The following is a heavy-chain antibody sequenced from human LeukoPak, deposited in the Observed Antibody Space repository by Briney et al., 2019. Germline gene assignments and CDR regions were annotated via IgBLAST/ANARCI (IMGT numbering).Heavy chain of an antibody. Sequence: PGESLKISCKGSGYSFTSYWIGWVRQMPGKGLEWMGIIYPGDSDSRYSPSFQGQVTISADKSISTAYLQWSSLKASDIAMYYCVRQATFGSDSMEYWGQGTLVTVSS. CDR1: GYSFTSYW. CDR3: VRQATFGSDSMEY. CDR2: IYPGDSDS. V-gene: IGHV5-51*01. J-gene: IGHJ4*02. D-gene: IGHD1-26*01.